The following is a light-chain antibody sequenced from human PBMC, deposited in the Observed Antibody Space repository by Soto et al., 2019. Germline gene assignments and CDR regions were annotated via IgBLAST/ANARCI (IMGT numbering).Light chain of an antibody. CDR3: QSYDRSLSSPL. J-gene: IGLJ2*01. CDR2: ANS. V-gene: IGLV1-40*01. Sequence: QAVVTQPPSVSGAPGQRVTISCTGSSSNIGAGYDVHWYQHLPGTLPKLLIYANSNRPSGVPDRFSGSKSGTSASLAITGLQAEDEADYYCQSYDRSLSSPLFGGGTKLTVL. CDR1: SSNIGAGYD.